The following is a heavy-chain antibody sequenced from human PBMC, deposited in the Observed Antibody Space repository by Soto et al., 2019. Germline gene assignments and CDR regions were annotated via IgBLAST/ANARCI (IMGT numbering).Heavy chain of an antibody. Sequence: QVQLVQSVAEVKKPGSSVRVSCRSSGDTFSSYIVNWLRLAPGRGLEWMGRVIPVLTTTDYAQNFRGRVTISADRSTNTVYLDRSSLRSDDTAVYYCARRRYCGYDCYHKHYYGMDVWGQGSLVTVAS. V-gene: IGHV1-69*08. CDR2: VIPVLTTT. J-gene: IGHJ6*02. CDR3: ARRRYCGYDCYHKHYYGMDV. CDR1: GDTFSSYI. D-gene: IGHD2-21*02.